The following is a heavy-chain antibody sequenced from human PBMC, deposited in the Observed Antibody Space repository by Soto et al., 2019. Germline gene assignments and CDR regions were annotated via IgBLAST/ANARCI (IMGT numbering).Heavy chain of an antibody. J-gene: IGHJ4*02. Sequence: EVQVLESGGGLVQPGGSLRLSCAASGFTFSSYAMSWVRQAPGQGLEWVSAISGSGSNPYYADSVKGRFTISRDNSKNTLYLQMNRLRAEDTALYYCAKTASMTCRDVFEHGGQRTLCTVSS. CDR2: ISGSGSNP. D-gene: IGHD2-21*02. CDR3: AKTASMTCRDVFEH. V-gene: IGHV3-23*01. CDR1: GFTFSSYA.